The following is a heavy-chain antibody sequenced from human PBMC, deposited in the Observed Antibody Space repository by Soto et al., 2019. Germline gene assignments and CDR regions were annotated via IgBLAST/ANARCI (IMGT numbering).Heavy chain of an antibody. D-gene: IGHD2-2*01. V-gene: IGHV4-39*01. CDR2: ISYTWST. CDR3: ARSGYCNSTNCYGNLRWFDP. J-gene: IGHJ5*02. Sequence: ASETLSLTCTVSGGSFSSTNYYWGWIRQPPGKGLEWIASISYTWSTYYNPSLKSRVTISVDTSKNQFSLKLSSVAAADTAVYYCARSGYCNSTNCYGNLRWFDPWGQGTLVTVSS. CDR1: GGSFSSTNYY.